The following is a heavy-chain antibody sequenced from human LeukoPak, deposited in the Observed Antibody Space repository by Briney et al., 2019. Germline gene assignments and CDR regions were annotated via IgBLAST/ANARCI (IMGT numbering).Heavy chain of an antibody. CDR3: AKDSPIYCTNGVCSKFDY. V-gene: IGHV3-23*01. CDR2: ISGSGGST. CDR1: GFTFSSYA. J-gene: IGHJ4*02. Sequence: GGSLRLSCAASGFTFSSYAMSWVRQAPGKGLEWVSAISGSGGSTYYTDSVKGRFTISRDNSKNTLYLQMNSLRAEDTAVYYCAKDSPIYCTNGVCSKFDYWGQGTLVTVSS. D-gene: IGHD2-8*01.